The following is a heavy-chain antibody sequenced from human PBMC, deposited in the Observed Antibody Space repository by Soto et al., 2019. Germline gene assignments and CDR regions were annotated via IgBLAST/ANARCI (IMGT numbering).Heavy chain of an antibody. J-gene: IGHJ4*02. CDR3: ARDPGDNWNDEGNYFDY. CDR2: IYHSGST. D-gene: IGHD1-1*01. Sequence: PSETLSLTCAVSGGSISSSNWWSWVRQPPGKGLEWIGEIYHSGSTNYNPSLKSRVTISVDKSKNQFSLKLSSVTAADTAVYYCARDPGDNWNDEGNYFDYCGQGTLVTVSS. V-gene: IGHV4-4*02. CDR1: GGSISSSNW.